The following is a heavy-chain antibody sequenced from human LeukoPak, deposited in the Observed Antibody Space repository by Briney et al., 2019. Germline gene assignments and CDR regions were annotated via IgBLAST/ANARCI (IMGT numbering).Heavy chain of an antibody. V-gene: IGHV1-2*02. CDR1: GYTFRDYY. J-gene: IGHJ4*02. CDR3: ARVRRYYDPSSPADY. CDR2: IYPYNGET. Sequence: ASVKVSCKASGYTFRDYYIHWVRQAPGQGLEWMGWIYPYNGETKIAQKFQGRVTTSSDTSISTAYMDLTRLTSDDTAVIYSARVRRYYDPSSPADYWGQGTLVTVSS. D-gene: IGHD3-22*01.